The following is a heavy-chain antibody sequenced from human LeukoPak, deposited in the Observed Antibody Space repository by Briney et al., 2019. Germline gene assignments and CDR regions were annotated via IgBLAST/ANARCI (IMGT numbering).Heavy chain of an antibody. J-gene: IGHJ4*02. Sequence: PGGSLRLSCAASGFTFRSYVMSWVRQAPGKGLEWVGRIKSKADGETIDYAAPVKGRFTFSRDDSKNMLYLQMNSLKSEDTAVYYCSTLTSRGLSDSWGQGTLVTVSS. CDR2: IKSKADGETI. CDR3: STLTSRGLSDS. D-gene: IGHD1-20*01. V-gene: IGHV3-15*01. CDR1: GFTFRSYV.